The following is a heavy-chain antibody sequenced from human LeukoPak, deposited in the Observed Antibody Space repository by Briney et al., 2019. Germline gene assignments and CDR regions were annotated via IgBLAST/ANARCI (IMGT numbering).Heavy chain of an antibody. CDR1: RYTFTSYY. V-gene: IGHV1-46*01. CDR3: AREGRQMGGYNWFDP. D-gene: IGHD3-16*01. Sequence: GASVKVSCKASRYTFTSYYMHWVRQAPGQGLEWMGIINPSGGSTSYAQKFQGRVTMTRDTSTSTVYMELSSLRSEDTAVYYCAREGRQMGGYNWFDPWGQGTLVTVSS. CDR2: INPSGGST. J-gene: IGHJ5*02.